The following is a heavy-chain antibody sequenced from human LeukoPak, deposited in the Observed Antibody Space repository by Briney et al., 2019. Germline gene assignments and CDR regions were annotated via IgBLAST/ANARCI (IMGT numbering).Heavy chain of an antibody. J-gene: IGHJ4*02. V-gene: IGHV3-21*03. CDR2: ISSSSSYI. CDR1: GFTFSSYS. Sequence: GGSLRLSCAASGFTFSSYSMNWVRQAPGKGLEWVSSISSSSSYIYYADSVKGRFTISRDNAKNSLYLQMNSLRAEDTAVYYCARDRPRWSRGYGNLDYWGQGTLVTVSS. CDR3: ARDRPRWSRGYGNLDY. D-gene: IGHD5-18*01.